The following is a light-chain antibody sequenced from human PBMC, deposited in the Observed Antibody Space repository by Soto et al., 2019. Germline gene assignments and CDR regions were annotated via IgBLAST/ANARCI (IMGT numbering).Light chain of an antibody. CDR1: QDIRTE. CDR3: LQDSKYPRT. Sequence: AIQMTQSPSSLSASVGDRVTITCLASQDIRTELGWYQQKPGKAPNLLIYASSSLQSGVPSRFSGSGSGTDFTLTISSLQPEDFATYYCLQDSKYPRTFGQGTKVEIK. CDR2: ASS. V-gene: IGKV1-6*01. J-gene: IGKJ1*01.